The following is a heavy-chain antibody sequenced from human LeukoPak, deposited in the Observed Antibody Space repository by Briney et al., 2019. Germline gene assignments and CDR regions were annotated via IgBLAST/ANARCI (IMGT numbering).Heavy chain of an antibody. D-gene: IGHD2-8*01. V-gene: IGHV1-69*01. CDR1: RGTFSSYA. J-gene: IGHJ5*02. CDR2: IIPIFGTA. CDR3: ASAIVLMVYAALDP. Sequence: SVKVSCKASRGTFSSYAISWVRQAPGQGLEWMGGIIPIFGTANYAQKFQGRVTITADESTSTAYMELSSLRSEDTAVYYCASAIVLMVYAALDPWGQGTLVTVSS.